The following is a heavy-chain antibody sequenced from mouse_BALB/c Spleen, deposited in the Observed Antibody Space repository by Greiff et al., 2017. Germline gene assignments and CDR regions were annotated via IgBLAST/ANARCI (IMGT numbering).Heavy chain of an antibody. CDR3: ARGGYYWAMDY. Sequence: LQQSGDDLVKPGASVKLSCKASGYTFTSYNMHWVKQTPGQGLEWIGAIYPGNGDTSYNQKFKGKATLTADKSSSTAYMQLSSLTSEDSAVYYCARGGYYWAMDYWGQGTSVTVSS. CDR2: IYPGNGDT. V-gene: IGHV1-12*01. D-gene: IGHD2-3*01. CDR1: GYTFTSYN. J-gene: IGHJ4*01.